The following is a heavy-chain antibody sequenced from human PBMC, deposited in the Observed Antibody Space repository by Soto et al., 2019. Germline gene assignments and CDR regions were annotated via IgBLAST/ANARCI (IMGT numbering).Heavy chain of an antibody. CDR2: IFPDDSDT. D-gene: IGHD3-16*01. J-gene: IGHJ4*02. CDR3: FRGGVTSRTFDY. Sequence: GESLKISCKASGYIIKNYWIGWVRQMPGQGLEWMGIIFPDDSDTRYSPSFQGHATISVDKSISTAYVQWSSLKASDSAIYYCFRGGVTSRTFDYWGQGTLVTVSS. CDR1: GYIIKNYW. V-gene: IGHV5-51*01.